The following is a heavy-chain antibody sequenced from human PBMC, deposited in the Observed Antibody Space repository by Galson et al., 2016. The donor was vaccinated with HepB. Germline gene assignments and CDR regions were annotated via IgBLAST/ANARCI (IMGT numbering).Heavy chain of an antibody. CDR3: ARGFGAFNL. D-gene: IGHD3-10*01. CDR2: ISTTGGTR. J-gene: IGHJ3*01. Sequence: SLRLSCAASGFTFSTYEMNWVRHAPEKGLQWVSYISTTGGTRYYADSVKGRFTISRDNAKESLYLQMNSLRSDDTGVYYCARGFGAFNLWGRGTMVTVSS. CDR1: GFTFSTYE. V-gene: IGHV3-48*03.